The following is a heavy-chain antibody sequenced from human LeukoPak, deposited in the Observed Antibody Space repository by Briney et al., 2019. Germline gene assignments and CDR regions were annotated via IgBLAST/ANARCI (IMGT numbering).Heavy chain of an antibody. CDR3: ATVGSRDYYGMDV. J-gene: IGHJ6*02. D-gene: IGHD4-23*01. Sequence: SQTLSLTCTVSGGSISSGGYYWSWIRQHPGKGLEWIGYIYYSGSTYYNPSLKSRVTISVDTSKNQFSLKLSSVTAADTAVYYCATVGSRDYYGMDVWGQGTTVTVSS. V-gene: IGHV4-31*03. CDR1: GGSISSGGYY. CDR2: IYYSGST.